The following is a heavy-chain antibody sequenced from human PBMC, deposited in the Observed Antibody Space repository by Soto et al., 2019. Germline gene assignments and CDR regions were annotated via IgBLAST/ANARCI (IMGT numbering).Heavy chain of an antibody. D-gene: IGHD3-16*01. V-gene: IGHV1-58*01. CDR2: VVVGSGNT. Sequence: SVKVSCKASGFNFLSFDVQWVRQTRGQRLEWIASVVVGSGNTHYAPKFQERVTITRDMSTTTAYMELFSLTSEDTSVYYCAAADFPSPGGGPWGQGTLVTV. CDR1: GFNFLSFD. CDR3: AAADFPSPGGGP. J-gene: IGHJ5*02.